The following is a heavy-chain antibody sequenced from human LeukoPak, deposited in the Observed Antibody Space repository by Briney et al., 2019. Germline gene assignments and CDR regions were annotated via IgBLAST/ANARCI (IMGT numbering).Heavy chain of an antibody. CDR3: ARDRRFGELSLGAFDI. CDR1: GFTFSSYS. J-gene: IGHJ3*02. CDR2: ISSSSSYI. Sequence: PGGSLRLSCAASGFTFSSYSMNWVRQAPGKGLEWVSSISSSSSYIYYADSVKGRFTISRDNAKNSLYLQMNSLRAEDTAVYYCARDRRFGELSLGAFDIWGQGTMVTVSS. V-gene: IGHV3-21*01. D-gene: IGHD3-10*01.